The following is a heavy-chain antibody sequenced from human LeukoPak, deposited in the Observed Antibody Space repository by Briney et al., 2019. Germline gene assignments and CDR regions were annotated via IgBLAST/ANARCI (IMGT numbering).Heavy chain of an antibody. J-gene: IGHJ4*02. D-gene: IGHD4-17*01. CDR3: ARAAGDYGDFFDY. V-gene: IGHV3-33*01. CDR1: GFTFSTYG. CDR2: IWYDGSNK. Sequence: LAGGSLRLSCEASGFTFSTYGMHWVRQAPGKGLEWVAVIWYDGSNKNYADSVKGRFTISRDNSKNTLYLQMNSLRAEDTAVYYCARAAGDYGDFFDYWGQGTLVTVSS.